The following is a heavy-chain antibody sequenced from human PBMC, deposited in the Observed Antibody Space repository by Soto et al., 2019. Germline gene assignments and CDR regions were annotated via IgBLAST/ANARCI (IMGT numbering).Heavy chain of an antibody. V-gene: IGHV5-10-1*01. CDR1: GYSFTSYW. D-gene: IGHD1-7*01. CDR2: IDPSDSYT. J-gene: IGHJ6*03. Sequence: LGESLKLSCKGSGYSFTSYWISWVRQMPGKGLEWMGRIDPSDSYTNYSPSFQGHVTISADKSISTAYLQWSSLKASDTAMYYCARHSAGLELLDYYYYMDVWGKGTTVTVSS. CDR3: ARHSAGLELLDYYYYMDV.